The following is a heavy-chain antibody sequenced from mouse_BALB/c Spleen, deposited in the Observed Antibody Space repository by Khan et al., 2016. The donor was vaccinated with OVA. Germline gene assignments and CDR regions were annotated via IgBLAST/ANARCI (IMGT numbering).Heavy chain of an antibody. Sequence: EVELVESGGGLVQPGGSRKLSCAASGFTFSSFGIHWVRQAPEKGLEWVAYISSDSYTIYYADTVKGRFTISRDNPRKTLFLQMTSLGSEDTAMYYCARCNWAWFAYWGQGTLVTVSA. D-gene: IGHD4-1*01. J-gene: IGHJ3*01. CDR3: ARCNWAWFAY. CDR1: GFTFSSFG. CDR2: ISSDSYTI. V-gene: IGHV5-17*02.